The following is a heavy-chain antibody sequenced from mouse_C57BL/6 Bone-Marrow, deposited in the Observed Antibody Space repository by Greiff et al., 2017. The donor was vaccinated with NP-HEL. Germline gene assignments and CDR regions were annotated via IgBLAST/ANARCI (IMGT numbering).Heavy chain of an antibody. J-gene: IGHJ4*01. CDR2: IDPSDSYT. Sequence: QVQLQQPGAELVMPGASVKLSCKASGYTFTSHWMHWVKQRPGQGLEWIGEIDPSDSYTNYNQKFKGKSTLTVDKSSSTAYMQLSSLTSEDSAVYYCARWVYDGYSYAMDYWGQGTSVTVSS. CDR1: GYTFTSHW. D-gene: IGHD2-3*01. V-gene: IGHV1-69*01. CDR3: ARWVYDGYSYAMDY.